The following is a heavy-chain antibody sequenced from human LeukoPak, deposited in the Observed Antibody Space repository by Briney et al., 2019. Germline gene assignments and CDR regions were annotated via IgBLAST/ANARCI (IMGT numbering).Heavy chain of an antibody. V-gene: IGHV4-34*01. D-gene: IGHD3-3*01. CDR2: INHSGST. CDR1: GGSFSAYY. J-gene: IGHJ6*02. Sequence: SETLSLTCAVSGGSFSAYYWTWIRQPPGKGLEWIGEINHSGSTNYNPSLKSRVTISVDTSKNQFSLKLSSVTAADTAVYYCARGLVTIFGVVTNRNPNYGMDVWGPGTTVTVSS. CDR3: ARGLVTIFGVVTNRNPNYGMDV.